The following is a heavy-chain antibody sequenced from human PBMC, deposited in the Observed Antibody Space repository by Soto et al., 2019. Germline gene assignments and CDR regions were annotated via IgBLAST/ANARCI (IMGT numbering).Heavy chain of an antibody. CDR1: GFTFSSYG. CDR2: ISSSDNEK. D-gene: IGHD2-15*01. CDR3: VRRGYNWQFSDY. V-gene: IGHV3-23*01. Sequence: QPGWSLRLSCAASGFTFSSYGMSWVRHAPGKGLEWVSSISSSDNEKFYAASVKGRFTISRDSSKNTLYLEMSSLRPEDTAVYYCVRRGYNWQFSDYWGQGNLVTASS. J-gene: IGHJ4*02.